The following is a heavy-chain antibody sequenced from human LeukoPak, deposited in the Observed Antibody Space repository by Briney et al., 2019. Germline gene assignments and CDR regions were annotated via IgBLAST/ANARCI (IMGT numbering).Heavy chain of an antibody. CDR2: IRSDGSDT. V-gene: IGHV3-74*01. J-gene: IGHJ4*02. D-gene: IGHD2/OR15-2a*01. CDR3: ARDWFHAIDY. CDR1: GFTFSNYA. Sequence: GGSLRLSCAAFGFTFSNYAMHWVRQAPGKGLVWVSRIRSDGSDTRYAESVKGRFTISRDNAKNTLYLQMNSLRAEDTAVYYCARDWFHAIDYWGQGTLVTVSS.